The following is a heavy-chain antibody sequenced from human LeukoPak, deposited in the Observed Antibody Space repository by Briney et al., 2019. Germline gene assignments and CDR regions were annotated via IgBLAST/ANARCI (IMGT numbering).Heavy chain of an antibody. V-gene: IGHV1-24*01. CDR1: GYTLTELS. Sequence: ASVTVSCKVSGYTLTELSMHWVRQAPGKGLEWMGGFDPEDGETIYAQKLQGRVTMTEDTSTDTAYMELSSLRSEDTAVYYCATALPKWELPGFAFDIWGQGTMVTVSS. J-gene: IGHJ3*02. D-gene: IGHD1-26*01. CDR3: ATALPKWELPGFAFDI. CDR2: FDPEDGET.